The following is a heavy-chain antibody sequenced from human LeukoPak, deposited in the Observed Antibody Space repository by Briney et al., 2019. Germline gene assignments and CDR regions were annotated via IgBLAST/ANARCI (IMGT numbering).Heavy chain of an antibody. CDR3: ARDLSGYCSGGSCYNWFDP. Sequence: SQTLSLTCTVSGGSISSGGYYWSWIRQHPGKGLEWIGYIYYSGSTYYNPSLKSRVTISVDTSKNQFSLKPSSVTAADTAVYYCARDLSGYCSGGSCYNWFDPWGQGTLVTVSS. J-gene: IGHJ5*02. CDR2: IYYSGST. CDR1: GGSISSGGYY. V-gene: IGHV4-31*03. D-gene: IGHD2-15*01.